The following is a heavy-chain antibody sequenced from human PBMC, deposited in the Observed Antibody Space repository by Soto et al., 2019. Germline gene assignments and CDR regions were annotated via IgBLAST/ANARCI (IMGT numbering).Heavy chain of an antibody. CDR3: AIYKAGYCSGGSCSGYYFDY. V-gene: IGHV4-4*02. Sequence: LSLTCAVSSGSISSSNWWSWVRQPPGKGLEWIGEIYHSGSTNYNPSLKSRVTISVDKSKNQFSLKLSSVTAADTAVYYCAIYKAGYCSGGSCSGYYFDYWGQGTLVTVSS. CDR2: IYHSGST. D-gene: IGHD2-15*01. CDR1: SGSISSSNW. J-gene: IGHJ4*02.